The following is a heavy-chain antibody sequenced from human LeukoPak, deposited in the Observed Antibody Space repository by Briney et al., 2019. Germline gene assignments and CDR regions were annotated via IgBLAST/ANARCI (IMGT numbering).Heavy chain of an antibody. Sequence: SETLSLTCTVSGGSISSSSYDWGWIRQPPGKGLEWIGSIYYSGSTYYNPSLKSRVTISVDTSKNQFSLKLSSVTAADTAVYYCARVLVLDGGLHWGQGTLVTVSS. CDR2: IYYSGST. CDR1: GGSISSSSYD. CDR3: ARVLVLDGGLH. J-gene: IGHJ4*02. V-gene: IGHV4-39*07. D-gene: IGHD4-23*01.